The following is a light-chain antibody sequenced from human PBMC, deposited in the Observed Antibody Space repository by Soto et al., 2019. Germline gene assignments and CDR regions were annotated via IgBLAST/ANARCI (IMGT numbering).Light chain of an antibody. CDR3: QQYNRYWT. CDR2: DAS. V-gene: IGKV1-5*01. CDR1: QSVSSW. Sequence: DIQMTQTPATLSAFAGDRVTVTCRASQSVSSWVAWYQEKPGRGPKLLIYDASTWQSGVPSRFSGSGSETEFTLTISSLFPDDFATYYCQQYNRYWTFGQGTKVDIK. J-gene: IGKJ1*01.